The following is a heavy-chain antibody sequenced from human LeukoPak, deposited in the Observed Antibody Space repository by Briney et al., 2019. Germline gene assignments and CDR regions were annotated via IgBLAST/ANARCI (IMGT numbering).Heavy chain of an antibody. CDR1: GYTFTCYY. V-gene: IGHV1-18*01. Sequence: GASVKVSCKASGYTFTCYYIPRVRQAPGQGIERIAWIISYSDNPTSARKIHGKVTMTTDTSTSTAYMELRSLRSDDTAVYYCSRTPHYCSGGSCYFDVFDIWGQGTMVTVSS. J-gene: IGHJ3*02. D-gene: IGHD2-15*01. CDR2: IISYSDNP. CDR3: SRTPHYCSGGSCYFDVFDI.